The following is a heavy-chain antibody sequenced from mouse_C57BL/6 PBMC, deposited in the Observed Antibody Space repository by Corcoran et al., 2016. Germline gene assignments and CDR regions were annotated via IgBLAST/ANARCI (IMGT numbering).Heavy chain of an antibody. Sequence: QVTLKESGPGILQSSQTLSLTCSFYGFSLSTSGMGVSWIRQPSGKGLEWLAHIYWDDDKRYNPSLKSRLTISKDTSRNQVFLKITSVDTADTATYYCARSRDLSLFAYWGQGTLVTVSA. V-gene: IGHV8-12*01. CDR2: IYWDDDK. CDR1: GFSLSTSGMG. CDR3: ARSRDLSLFAY. J-gene: IGHJ3*01.